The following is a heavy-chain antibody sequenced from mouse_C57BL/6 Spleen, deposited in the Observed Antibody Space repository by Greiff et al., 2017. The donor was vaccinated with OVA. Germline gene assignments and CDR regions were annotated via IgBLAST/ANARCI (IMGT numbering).Heavy chain of an antibody. CDR2: ISNGGGST. D-gene: IGHD2-4*01. V-gene: IGHV5-12*01. CDR3: ARLRDYDGAMDY. Sequence: EVKLMESGGGLVQPGGSLKLSCAASGFTFSDYYMYWVRQTPEKRLEWVAYISNGGGSTYYPDTVKGRFTISRDNAKNTLYLQMSRLKSEDTAMYDCARLRDYDGAMDYWGQGTSVTVSS. J-gene: IGHJ4*01. CDR1: GFTFSDYY.